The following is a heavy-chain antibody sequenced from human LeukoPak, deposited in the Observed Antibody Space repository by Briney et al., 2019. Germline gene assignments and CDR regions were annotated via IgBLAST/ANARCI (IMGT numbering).Heavy chain of an antibody. D-gene: IGHD5-18*01. Sequence: GASMKDSFQATGYTFTGNYIHWVRQAPGQGLEWMGWMNPSSGVTDYAQNFQGRVLMTRDTSVNTAYMELSRLTSDDTAVYYCARQLWEDWYFALWSRASLPTVSS. CDR1: GYTFTGNY. CDR2: MNPSSGVT. V-gene: IGHV1-2*02. CDR3: ARQLWEDWYFAL. J-gene: IGHJ2*01.